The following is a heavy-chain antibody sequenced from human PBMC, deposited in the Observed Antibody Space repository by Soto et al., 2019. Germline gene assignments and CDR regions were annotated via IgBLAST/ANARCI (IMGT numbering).Heavy chain of an antibody. J-gene: IGHJ4*02. CDR2: IYHSGST. V-gene: IGHV4-4*02. Sequence: QVQLQESGPGLVKPSGTLSLTCAVSGGSISSSNWWSWVRQPPGKGLEWIGEIYHSGSTNYNPSRKMRRNISADKSKTQPSLTLSSVTASDTAVYDCARPGIAVAGAAPDGYWGQGTLVTVSS. CDR3: ARPGIAVAGAAPDGY. CDR1: GGSISSSNW. D-gene: IGHD6-19*01.